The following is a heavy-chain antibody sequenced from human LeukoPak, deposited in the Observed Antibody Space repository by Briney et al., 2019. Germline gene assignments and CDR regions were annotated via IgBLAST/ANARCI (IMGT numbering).Heavy chain of an antibody. D-gene: IGHD1-7*01. CDR1: GFNFSASA. Sequence: GGSLKLSCAASGFNFSASAMHWVRQASGKGLEWVGRIRSKTHSYATTYAASVTGRFSISRDDSKNTAYLQMSSLTTEDTAVYYCTRRSIAPTTTEDYWGQGTLVTVSS. J-gene: IGHJ4*02. CDR2: IRSKTHSYAT. CDR3: TRRSIAPTTTEDY. V-gene: IGHV3-73*01.